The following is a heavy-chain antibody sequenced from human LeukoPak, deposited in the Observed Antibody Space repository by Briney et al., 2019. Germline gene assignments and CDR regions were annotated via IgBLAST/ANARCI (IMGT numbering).Heavy chain of an antibody. V-gene: IGHV3-15*05. Sequence: GGSLRLSCAASGFTFSNAWMSWVRQAPGKGREWVGRIKSKTDGGTTDYAAPVKGRFTISRDDSKNTLYLQMNSLKTEDTAVYYCTTDSYGDAIIDYWGQGTLVTVSS. J-gene: IGHJ4*02. D-gene: IGHD4-17*01. CDR3: TTDSYGDAIIDY. CDR1: GFTFSNAW. CDR2: IKSKTDGGTT.